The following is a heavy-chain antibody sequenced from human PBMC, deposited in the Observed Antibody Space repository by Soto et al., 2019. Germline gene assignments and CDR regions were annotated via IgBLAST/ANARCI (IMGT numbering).Heavy chain of an antibody. CDR1: GFTFSSYG. V-gene: IGHV3-30*18. J-gene: IGHJ4*02. CDR2: ISYDGSNK. Sequence: GGALRVSCADTGFTFSSYGMHWVRQAPGKGLEWVAVISYDGSNKYYADSVKGRFTISRDNSKNTLYLQMNSLRAEDTAVYYCAKDLVFGVVSRSLDYWGQGTLVTVSS. CDR3: AKDLVFGVVSRSLDY. D-gene: IGHD3-3*01.